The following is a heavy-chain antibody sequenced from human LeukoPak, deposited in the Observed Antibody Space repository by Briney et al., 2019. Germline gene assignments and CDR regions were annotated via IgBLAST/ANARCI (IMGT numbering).Heavy chain of an antibody. CDR3: AITMVRGVIKDYYYYMDV. D-gene: IGHD3-10*01. CDR1: GGSISSGSYY. Sequence: PSETLSLTCTVSGGSISSGSYYWSWIRQPAGKGLEWIGRIYTSGSTNYNPSLKSRVTISVDTSKNQFSLKLSSVTAADTAVYYCAITMVRGVIKDYYYYMDVWGKGTTVTVSS. J-gene: IGHJ6*03. CDR2: IYTSGST. V-gene: IGHV4-61*02.